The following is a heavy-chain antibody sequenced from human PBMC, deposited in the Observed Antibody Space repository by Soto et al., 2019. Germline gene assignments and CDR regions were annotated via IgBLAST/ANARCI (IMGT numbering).Heavy chain of an antibody. CDR2: ISGSDYST. Sequence: EVQLLESGGGLVQPGESLRLSCAASGFTFSSYAMSWVRQAPGKGLEWVSVISGSDYSTYYADSVKGRFTISRDNSKNTVYLQMTRLRAEDTAVYYCARMSSLTTFAYWGQGTLVTVSS. CDR1: GFTFSSYA. D-gene: IGHD6-13*01. J-gene: IGHJ4*02. V-gene: IGHV3-23*01. CDR3: ARMSSLTTFAY.